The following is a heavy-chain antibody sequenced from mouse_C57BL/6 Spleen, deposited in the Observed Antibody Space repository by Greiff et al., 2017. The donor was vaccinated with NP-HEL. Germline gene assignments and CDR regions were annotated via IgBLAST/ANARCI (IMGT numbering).Heavy chain of an antibody. J-gene: IGHJ3*01. V-gene: IGHV14-1*01. CDR3: TTGTMVTGFAY. Sequence: EVQLQQPGAELVKPGASVKLSCKASGYTFTSYYMHWVKQRPEQGLEWIGRIDPEDGDTEYAPKFQGKATMTADTSSNTAYLQLSSLTSEDTAVYYCTTGTMVTGFAYWGQGTLVTVSA. CDR1: GYTFTSYY. CDR2: IDPEDGDT. D-gene: IGHD2-2*01.